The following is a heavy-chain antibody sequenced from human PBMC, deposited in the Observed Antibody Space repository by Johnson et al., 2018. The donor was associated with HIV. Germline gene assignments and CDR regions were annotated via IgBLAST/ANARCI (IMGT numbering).Heavy chain of an antibody. J-gene: IGHJ3*02. Sequence: QLVESGGGLVQPGRSLRLSCAASGFTFDDYAMHWVRQAPGKGLEWVSGISWNSGSIGYADSVKGRFTISRDNAKNSLYLQMNSLRAEDTAVYFCARAINDAFDIWGQGTMVTVSP. CDR2: ISWNSGSI. CDR1: GFTFDDYA. CDR3: ARAINDAFDI. V-gene: IGHV3-9*01.